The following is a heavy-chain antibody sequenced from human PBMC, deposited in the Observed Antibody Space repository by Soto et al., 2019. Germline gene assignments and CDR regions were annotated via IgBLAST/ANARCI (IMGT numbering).Heavy chain of an antibody. CDR2: IKYDESST. CDR3: ARGAWGASHPDS. V-gene: IGHV3-74*01. J-gene: IGHJ4*02. Sequence: EVQLVESGGGLVQPGGSLRLSCAASGFNFRNYWMHWVRQAPGKGLVWVSRIKYDESSTDYADSVYGRFTISRDNAKNTVDLQMSSLRGEDPAVYYCARGAWGASHPDSWGQGTLVTVSS. D-gene: IGHD1-26*01. CDR1: GFNFRNYW.